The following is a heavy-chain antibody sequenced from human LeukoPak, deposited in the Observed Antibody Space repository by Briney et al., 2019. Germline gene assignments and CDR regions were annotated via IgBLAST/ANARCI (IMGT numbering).Heavy chain of an antibody. D-gene: IGHD5-18*01. CDR1: GGSISSYY. CDR3: ARDPGVDTAMVSGNWFDP. Sequence: KPSETLSLTCTVSGGSISSYYWSWIRQPPGKGPEWIGYIYYSGSTNYNPSLKSRVTISVDTSKNQFSLKLSSVTAADTAVYYCARDPGVDTAMVSGNWFDPWGQGTLVTVSS. CDR2: IYYSGST. J-gene: IGHJ5*02. V-gene: IGHV4-59*01.